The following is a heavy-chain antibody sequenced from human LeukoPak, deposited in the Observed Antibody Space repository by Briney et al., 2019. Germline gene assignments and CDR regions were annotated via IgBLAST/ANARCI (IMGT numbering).Heavy chain of an antibody. D-gene: IGHD3-3*01. V-gene: IGHV3-53*01. CDR3: ARITYDFWSGYYMPDDP. Sequence: GGSLRLSCAASGFTVSSNYMTWVRQAPGKGLEWLSIIYSSGSTYYADSVKGRFTISRGNSKNTLYLQMNSLRADDTAVYYCARITYDFWSGYYMPDDPWGQGTLVTVSS. CDR2: IYSSGST. J-gene: IGHJ5*02. CDR1: GFTVSSNY.